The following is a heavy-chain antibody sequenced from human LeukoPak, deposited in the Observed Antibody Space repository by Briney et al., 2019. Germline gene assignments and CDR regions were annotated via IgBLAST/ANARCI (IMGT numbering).Heavy chain of an antibody. Sequence: GRSLRLSCAASGFTFSSYGMHWVRQAPGKGLEWVAVISYDGSNKYYADSVKGRFTISRDNSKNTLYLQMNSLRAEDTAVYYCAKDSVNYDFWSYYYYYGMDVWGQGTTVTVSS. V-gene: IGHV3-30*18. CDR1: GFTFSSYG. D-gene: IGHD3-3*01. CDR2: ISYDGSNK. J-gene: IGHJ6*02. CDR3: AKDSVNYDFWSYYYYYGMDV.